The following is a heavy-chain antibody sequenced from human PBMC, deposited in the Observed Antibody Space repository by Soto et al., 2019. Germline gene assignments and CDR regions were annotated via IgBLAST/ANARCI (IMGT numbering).Heavy chain of an antibody. J-gene: IGHJ4*02. D-gene: IGHD4-4*01. V-gene: IGHV1-18*01. Sequence: QVQLVQSGAEVKKPGASVKVSCKASGYTFSTYAISWVRQAPGQGLEWMGWISAYNGNTNYAQKCQGRVTMTTDTATITAYMELSSLISDDTAVYYCAIQKLGQGMGGGTRGNCWGQGTLVTVSS. CDR3: AIQKLGQGMGGGTRGNC. CDR1: GYTFSTYA. CDR2: ISAYNGNT.